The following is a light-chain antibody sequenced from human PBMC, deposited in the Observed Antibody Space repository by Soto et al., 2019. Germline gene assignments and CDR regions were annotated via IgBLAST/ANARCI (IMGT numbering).Light chain of an antibody. Sequence: AIQMTQSPSSLSASVGDRVTITCRASQGIRNDLAWYQQKPGKAPKLLIYAASSLQSGVSSRFSGSGSGTDFTLTISSLQPEDFATYYCQQTFSPPSITFGQGTRLDIK. CDR1: QGIRND. V-gene: IGKV1-6*01. J-gene: IGKJ5*01. CDR3: QQTFSPPSIT. CDR2: AAS.